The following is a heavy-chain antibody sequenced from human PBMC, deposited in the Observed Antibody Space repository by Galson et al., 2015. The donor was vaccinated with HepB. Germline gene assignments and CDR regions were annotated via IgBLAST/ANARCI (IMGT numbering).Heavy chain of an antibody. J-gene: IGHJ4*02. CDR2: IIPNSGGP. CDR3: ARGVLPPALDY. D-gene: IGHD2-2*01. Sequence: GWIIPNSGGPTYSQKFQRRVTMTRDTSINTAYMELSSLRSDDAAVSYGARGVLPPALDYWGQGTLVTVSS. V-gene: IGHV1-2*02.